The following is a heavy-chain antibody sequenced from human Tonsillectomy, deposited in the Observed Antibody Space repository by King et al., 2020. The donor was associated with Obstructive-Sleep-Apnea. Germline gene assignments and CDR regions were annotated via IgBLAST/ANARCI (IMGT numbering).Heavy chain of an antibody. CDR2: ISYDGSNK. D-gene: IGHD3-3*01. CDR3: ARPAEEWSGYYTSDAFDI. J-gene: IGHJ3*02. CDR1: GFTFSSYA. V-gene: IGHV3-30*04. Sequence: VQLVESGGGVVQPGRSLRLSCAASGFTFSSYAMHWVRQAPGKGLEWVAVISYDGSNKYYADSVKGRFTISRDNSKNTLYLQMNSLRAEDPAVYYCARPAEEWSGYYTSDAFDIWGQGTMVTVSS.